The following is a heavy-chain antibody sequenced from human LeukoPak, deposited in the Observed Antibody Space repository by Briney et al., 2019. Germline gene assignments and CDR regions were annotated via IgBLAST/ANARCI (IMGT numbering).Heavy chain of an antibody. CDR3: ARGASRDGSGY. Sequence: GGSLRLSCAASGFTVSSNYMSWVRQAPGTGLEWVSVIYNGGGTYYADPVKGRFTISRDNSKNTLYLQMNSLRAEDTAVYYCARGASRDGSGYWGQGTLVTVSS. CDR2: IYNGGGT. V-gene: IGHV3-66*01. D-gene: IGHD5-24*01. J-gene: IGHJ4*02. CDR1: GFTVSSNY.